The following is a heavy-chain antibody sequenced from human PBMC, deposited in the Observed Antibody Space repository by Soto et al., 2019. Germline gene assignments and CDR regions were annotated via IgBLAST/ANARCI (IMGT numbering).Heavy chain of an antibody. CDR3: EKDEGRILRNYFTFGIDV. CDR2: ISYDGTAK. D-gene: IGHD3-3*01. J-gene: IGHJ6*02. CDR1: GFDFSDHG. Sequence: QVRLVESGGGVVQPGRSLRLSCAASGFDFSDHGMHWVRQAPGEGLEWVTVISYDGTAKYYKESVKGRFTTSRDNSKKTLYLQIDSLRLEDTAVYYCEKDEGRILRNYFTFGIDVWGLGTTVTVPS. V-gene: IGHV3-33*03.